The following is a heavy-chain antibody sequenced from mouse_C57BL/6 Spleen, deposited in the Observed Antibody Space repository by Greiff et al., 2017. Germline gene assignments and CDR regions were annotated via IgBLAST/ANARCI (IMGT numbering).Heavy chain of an antibody. V-gene: IGHV2-6*01. D-gene: IGHD4-1*01. CDR2: IWGVGST. J-gene: IGHJ3*01. Sequence: VKLMESGPGLVAPSQSLSITCTVSGFSLTGYGVDWVRQSPGKGLEWLGVIWGVGSTNYNSALKSRLSISKDNSKSQVFLKMNSRQTDDTAMYYWASDRTGTGFDYWGQGTLVTVSA. CDR1: GFSLTGYG. CDR3: ASDRTGTGFDY.